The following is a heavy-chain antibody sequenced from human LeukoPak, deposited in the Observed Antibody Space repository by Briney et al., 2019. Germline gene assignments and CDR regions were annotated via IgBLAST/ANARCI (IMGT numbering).Heavy chain of an antibody. CDR2: ISSSGSTI. Sequence: GGSLRLSCAASGFTFSSYEMNWVRQAPGKGLEWVSYISSSGSTIYYADSVKGRFTISRDDAKNSLYLQMNSLRAEDTAVYYCSELGITINGGFWGKGTTVTISS. J-gene: IGHJ6*04. CDR3: SELGITINGGF. V-gene: IGHV3-48*03. D-gene: IGHD3-9*01. CDR1: GFTFSSYE.